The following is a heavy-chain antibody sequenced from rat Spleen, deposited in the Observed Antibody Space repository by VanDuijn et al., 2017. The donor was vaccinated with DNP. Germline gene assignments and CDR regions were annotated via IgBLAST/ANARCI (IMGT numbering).Heavy chain of an antibody. CDR2: ITTGGGGT. J-gene: IGHJ3*01. V-gene: IGHV5-27*01. CDR1: RFTFSNYY. CDR3: ASLWTLTY. Sequence: EVQLVESGGGLVQPGRSLKLSCAASRFTFSNYYMAWVRQAPTKGLEWVSYITTGGGGTYYRDSVKGRFTISRDNAKNTLYLQMDSLRSEDTATYYCASLWTLTYWGQGTLVTVSS. D-gene: IGHD1-3*01.